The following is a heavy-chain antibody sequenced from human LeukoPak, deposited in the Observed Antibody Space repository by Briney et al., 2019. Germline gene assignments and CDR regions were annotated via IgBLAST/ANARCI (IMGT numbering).Heavy chain of an antibody. CDR1: GFTFSSYA. D-gene: IGHD3-3*01. V-gene: IGHV3-23*01. CDR2: ISGGST. CDR3: AKGGVRFLEWFAFDY. J-gene: IGHJ4*02. Sequence: PGGSLRLSCAASGFTFSSYAMSWVRQAPGKGLEWVSAISGGSTYYADSVKGRFTISRDNSKNTLYLQMNSLRAEDTAVYYRAKGGVRFLEWFAFDYWGQGTLVTVSS.